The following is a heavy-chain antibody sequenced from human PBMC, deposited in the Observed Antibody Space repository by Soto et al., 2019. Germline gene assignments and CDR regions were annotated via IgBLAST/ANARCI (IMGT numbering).Heavy chain of an antibody. Sequence: SGPTLVNPTQTLTLTCTFSGFSLSTSGMCVSWIRQPPGKALEWLALIYWDGDRRYIPSLRSRLTITENTSKKQLVLTMTNMGPVDTATYYCAQRTDYEGEVFDVLVQGSMVTGS. CDR1: GFSLSTSGMC. D-gene: IGHD3-22*01. CDR3: AQRTDYEGEVFDV. J-gene: IGHJ3*01. V-gene: IGHV2-5*08. CDR2: IYWDGDR.